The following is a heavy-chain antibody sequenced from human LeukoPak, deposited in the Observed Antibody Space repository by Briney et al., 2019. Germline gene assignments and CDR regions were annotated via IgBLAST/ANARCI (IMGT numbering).Heavy chain of an antibody. CDR1: GGSFSGYY. J-gene: IGHJ5*02. V-gene: IGHV4-34*01. Sequence: PSETLSLTCAVYGGSFSGYYWSWIRQPSGKGLEWIGEINRSGSTNYNPSLKSRVTISVDTSKSQFSLKLSSVTAADTAVYYCARSKVPATGNWFDPWGQGTLVTVSS. CDR2: INRSGST. D-gene: IGHD2-21*02. CDR3: ARSKVPATGNWFDP.